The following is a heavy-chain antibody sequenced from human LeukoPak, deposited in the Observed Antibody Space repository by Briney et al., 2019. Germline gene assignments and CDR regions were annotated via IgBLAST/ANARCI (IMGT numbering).Heavy chain of an antibody. CDR1: GYTFTGYY. CDR2: INPNSGGT. J-gene: IGHJ6*03. Sequence: ASVKVSCKASGYTFTGYYMHWVRQAPGQGLEWVGWINPNSGGTYYAQKFQGRVTMTRDTSISTAYMELSRLRSDDTAVYYCARGPTVTTNYYYYYMDVWGKGTTVTISS. CDR3: ARGPTVTTNYYYYYMDV. D-gene: IGHD4-17*01. V-gene: IGHV1-2*02.